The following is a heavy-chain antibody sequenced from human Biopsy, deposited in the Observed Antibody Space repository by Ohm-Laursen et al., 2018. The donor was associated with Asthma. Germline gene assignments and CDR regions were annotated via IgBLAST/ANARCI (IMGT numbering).Heavy chain of an antibody. CDR1: GFSFGDFF. CDR2: ISSSGSTK. V-gene: IGHV3-11*01. D-gene: IGHD6-13*01. Sequence: SLRLSCTASGFSFGDFFMTWVRQAPGKGLEWVASISSSGSTKYPSESVLGRCTISRDNTQKSMTLELRSLRVEDTAIYYCARVLESSSRGLFYFFTLDVWGQGTPVAASS. CDR3: ARVLESSSRGLFYFFTLDV. J-gene: IGHJ6*02.